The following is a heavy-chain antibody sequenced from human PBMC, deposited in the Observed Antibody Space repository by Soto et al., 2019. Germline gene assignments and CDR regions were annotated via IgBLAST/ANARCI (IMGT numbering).Heavy chain of an antibody. CDR3: AKDRRAGGNSAFYFDF. D-gene: IGHD3-16*01. CDR2: ISATGGGT. Sequence: GGSLTLSCAASGFKFSNYDMSWVRQAPGKGLEWVSLISATGGGTYYADSVKGRFTIYRDNSHNTLYLQVHSLTAEDTAVYYCAKDRRAGGNSAFYFDFWGQGAQVTVSS. J-gene: IGHJ4*02. V-gene: IGHV3-23*01. CDR1: GFKFSNYD.